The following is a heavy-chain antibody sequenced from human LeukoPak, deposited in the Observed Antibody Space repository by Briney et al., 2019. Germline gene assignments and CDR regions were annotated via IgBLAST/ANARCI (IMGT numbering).Heavy chain of an antibody. Sequence: ASVKVSCKASVYTFTNYYMYWVRQAPGPGLEWMGIINPSGGSTSYAQKFQGRVTMTRDTSTTTVYMELSSLRSEDTAVYYCARGGVAVATLKTIDYWGQGTLVTVSS. V-gene: IGHV1-46*01. D-gene: IGHD6-19*01. CDR3: ARGGVAVATLKTIDY. CDR1: VYTFTNYY. CDR2: INPSGGST. J-gene: IGHJ4*02.